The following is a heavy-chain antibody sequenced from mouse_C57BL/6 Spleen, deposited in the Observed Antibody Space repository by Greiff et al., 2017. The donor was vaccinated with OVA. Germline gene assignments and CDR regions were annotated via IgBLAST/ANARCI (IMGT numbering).Heavy chain of an antibody. CDR1: GFSLTSYG. CDR2: IWSGGST. V-gene: IGHV2-2*01. J-gene: IGHJ4*01. D-gene: IGHD1-1*01. Sequence: VKLVESGPGLVQPSQSLSITCTVSGFSLTSYGVHWVRQSPGKGLEWLGVIWSGGSTDYNAAFISRLSISKDNSKSQVFFKMNSLQADDTAIYYCARERVTTVWDYYAMDYWGQGTSVTVSS. CDR3: ARERVTTVWDYYAMDY.